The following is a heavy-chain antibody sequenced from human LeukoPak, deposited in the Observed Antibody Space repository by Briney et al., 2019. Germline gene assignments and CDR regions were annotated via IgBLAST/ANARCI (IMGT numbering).Heavy chain of an antibody. CDR2: IYSGGST. Sequence: GGSLRISCAASGFTVSSNYMSGVRQAPGKGLEWVSVIYSGGSTYYADSVKGRFTISRDNSKNTLYLQMNSLRAEDAAVYYCAREIIAAAGTKQAWGQGTLVTVSS. CDR3: AREIIAAAGTKQA. D-gene: IGHD6-13*01. J-gene: IGHJ5*02. V-gene: IGHV3-53*01. CDR1: GFTVSSNY.